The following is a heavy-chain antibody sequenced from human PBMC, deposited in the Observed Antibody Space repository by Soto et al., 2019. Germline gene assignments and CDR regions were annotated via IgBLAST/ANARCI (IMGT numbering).Heavy chain of an antibody. CDR1: GFTFSLYS. Sequence: EVQLVESGGGLVEPGGSLRISCAASGFTFSLYSMNWVRQAPGKGLQWVASISTTSTYIYYADSLEGRFTISRDNAKNPLYLQMNGLRAEDTAVYYCARGYYDPSGYSLFEYWGPGTLVTVSS. J-gene: IGHJ4*02. D-gene: IGHD3-22*01. CDR2: ISTTSTYI. CDR3: ARGYYDPSGYSLFEY. V-gene: IGHV3-21*01.